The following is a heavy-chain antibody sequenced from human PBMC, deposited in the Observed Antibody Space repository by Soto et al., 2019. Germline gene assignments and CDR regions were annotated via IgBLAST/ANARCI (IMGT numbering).Heavy chain of an antibody. J-gene: IGHJ6*03. D-gene: IGHD3-10*01. CDR3: ARVRITMVRGVIKPSYYYYMDV. CDR1: GFSLSTSGMC. V-gene: IGHV2-70*11. Sequence: GSGPTLVNPTQTLTLACTFSGFSLSTSGMCVSWIRQPPGKALEWLARIDWDDDKYYSTSLKTRLTISKDTSKNQVVLTMTNMDPVDTATYYCARVRITMVRGVIKPSYYYYMDVWGKGTTVTVSS. CDR2: IDWDDDK.